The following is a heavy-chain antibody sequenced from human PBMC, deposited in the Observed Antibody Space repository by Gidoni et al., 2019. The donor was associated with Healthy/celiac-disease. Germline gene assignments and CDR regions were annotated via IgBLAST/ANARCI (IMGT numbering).Heavy chain of an antibody. D-gene: IGHD3-10*01. CDR2: INAGNGNT. CDR3: ASGAKIEGNGAFDY. Sequence: QVQPVQSGAEVKKPGASVKAACKASGYTFTSYAMHWVRQAPGQRLGWMGWINAGNGNTKYSQKFQGRVTITRDTSASTAYMELSSLRSEDTAVYYCASGAKIEGNGAFDYWGQGTLVTVSS. CDR1: GYTFTSYA. V-gene: IGHV1-3*01. J-gene: IGHJ4*02.